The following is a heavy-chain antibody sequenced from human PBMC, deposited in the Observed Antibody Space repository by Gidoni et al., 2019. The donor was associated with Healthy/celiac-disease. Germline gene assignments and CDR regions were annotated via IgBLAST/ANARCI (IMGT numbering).Heavy chain of an antibody. Sequence: QVQLAETGGGVVQPRRSLRASCYASGSTYSGYAMHWVRQSPGKGLAGVAVISYYGSNKYYADSVKGRFTISRDNSKNTLYLQMNSLRAEDTAVYYCARDKLVGSPGYYFDYWGQGTLVTVSS. CDR1: GSTYSGYA. J-gene: IGHJ4*02. V-gene: IGHV3-30-3*01. CDR2: ISYYGSNK. D-gene: IGHD1-26*01. CDR3: ARDKLVGSPGYYFDY.